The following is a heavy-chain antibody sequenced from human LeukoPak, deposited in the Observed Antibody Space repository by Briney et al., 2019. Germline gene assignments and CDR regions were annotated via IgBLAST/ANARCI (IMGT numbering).Heavy chain of an antibody. CDR3: ARGKPSSSWFLAFDI. D-gene: IGHD6-13*01. CDR1: GGTFSSYA. V-gene: IGHV1-69*13. CDR2: IIPIFGTA. J-gene: IGHJ3*02. Sequence: SVKVSCKASGGTFSSYAISWVRQAPGQGLEWMGGIIPIFGTANYAQKFQGRVTITADESTSTAYMELSSLRSEDTAVYYCARGKPSSSWFLAFDIWGQGTMVTVSS.